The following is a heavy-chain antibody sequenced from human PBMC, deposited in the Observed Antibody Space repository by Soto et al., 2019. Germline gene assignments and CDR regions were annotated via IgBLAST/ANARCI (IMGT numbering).Heavy chain of an antibody. J-gene: IGHJ5*02. CDR2: VKFDGSEQ. CDR3: ATLTVTRPTWFDP. Sequence: EVHLVESGGGLVQPGGSLRLSCAASGFMFSSYWMLWVRQAPGKGLEWVANVKFDGSEQYYVDSVKGRFTISRDNAKSSVYLQMDSLRVEDTAVYYCATLTVTRPTWFDPWGQGTLVTVSS. D-gene: IGHD4-17*01. CDR1: GFMFSSYW. V-gene: IGHV3-7*01.